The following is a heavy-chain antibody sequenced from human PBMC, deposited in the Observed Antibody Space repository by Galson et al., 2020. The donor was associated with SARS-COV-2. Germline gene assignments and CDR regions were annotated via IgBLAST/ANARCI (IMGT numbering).Heavy chain of an antibody. V-gene: IGHV4-61*09. CDR1: GGSISSGSYY. J-gene: IGHJ3*02. CDR3: ARRGRRDFWSGYYILDAFEI. D-gene: IGHD3-3*01. Sequence: SETLSLTCTVSGGSISSGSYYWTWIRQPAGKGLEWIGHIYTSGSTNYNPSLKSRVTISVDTSKNQFSLKLSSVTAADTAVYCCARRGRRDFWSGYYILDAFEIWGQGTRVTVSS. CDR2: IYTSGST.